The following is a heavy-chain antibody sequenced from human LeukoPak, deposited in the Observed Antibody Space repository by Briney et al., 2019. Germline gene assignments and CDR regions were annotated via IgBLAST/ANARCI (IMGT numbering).Heavy chain of an antibody. CDR1: GYTFTSYG. J-gene: IGHJ4*02. D-gene: IGHD2-15*01. CDR3: AREGPQIHLGGFLY. Sequence: GASVKVSCKASGYTFTSYGISWVRQAPGRGLEWMGGIIPIFGTANYAQKFQGRVTITTDESTSTAYMELSSLRSEDTAVYYCAREGPQIHLGGFLYWGQGTLVTVSS. V-gene: IGHV1-69*05. CDR2: IIPIFGTA.